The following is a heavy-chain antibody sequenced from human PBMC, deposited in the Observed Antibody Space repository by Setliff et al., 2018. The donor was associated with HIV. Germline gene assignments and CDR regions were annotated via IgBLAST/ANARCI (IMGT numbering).Heavy chain of an antibody. Sequence: SETLSLTCTLSGDSISSGFYYWGWIRQPPGKGLEWIGSKYNGGNIYYNPSLESRVTISIYTSKNQFYLKLSSVTAADTAVYFCARLKTGPAPVDYWGQGTLVTVSS. CDR1: GDSISSGFYY. V-gene: IGHV4-39*01. CDR3: ARLKTGPAPVDY. D-gene: IGHD1-1*01. J-gene: IGHJ4*02. CDR2: KYNGGNI.